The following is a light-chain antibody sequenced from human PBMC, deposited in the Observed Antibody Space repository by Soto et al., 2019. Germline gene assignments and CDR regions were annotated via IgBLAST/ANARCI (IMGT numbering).Light chain of an antibody. J-gene: IGKJ4*01. V-gene: IGKV3-20*01. CDR1: QSVSSTF. CDR2: RAS. CDR3: QQYGSSPPKFT. Sequence: EIVLTQSPGTLSLSPGERATLSCRASQSVSSTFLAWYQQKPGQAPRLLIYRASSRAAGIPVRFSGSGSGTDFSLTITRLEPEDFAVYYCQQYGSSPPKFTFGGGTKVDIK.